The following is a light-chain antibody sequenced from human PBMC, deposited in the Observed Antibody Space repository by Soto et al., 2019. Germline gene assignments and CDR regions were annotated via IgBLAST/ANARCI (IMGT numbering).Light chain of an antibody. CDR1: QSVSSY. CDR2: DAS. CDR3: QQRSNWPRT. J-gene: IGKJ1*01. V-gene: IGKV3-11*01. Sequence: EIVLTQSPATLSLSPGERDTLSCRASQSVSSYLAWYQQKPGQAPRLLIDDASNRATGIPARFSGSGSGTDFTLTISSLQPEDFAVYYCQQRSNWPRTFGQGTKV.